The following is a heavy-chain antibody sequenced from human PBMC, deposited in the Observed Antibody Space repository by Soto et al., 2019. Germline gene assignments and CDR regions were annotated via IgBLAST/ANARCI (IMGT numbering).Heavy chain of an antibody. CDR2: MSWNSGNI. CDR3: AKDIGGEMHAFDI. J-gene: IGHJ3*02. D-gene: IGHD2-15*01. V-gene: IGHV3-9*01. CDR1: GFGFGGYA. Sequence: PGGSLRLSCVASGFGFGGYAMHWVRQGPGKGLEWVSGMSWNSGNIGYADSVKGRFTISRDNAKNSLYLQMNSLSAEDTALYYCAKDIGGEMHAFDIWGQGKMVTVSS.